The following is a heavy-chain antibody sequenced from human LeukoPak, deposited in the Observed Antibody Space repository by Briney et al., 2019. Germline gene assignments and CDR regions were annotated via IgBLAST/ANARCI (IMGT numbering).Heavy chain of an antibody. D-gene: IGHD4-17*01. CDR2: INSDGSSK. V-gene: IGHV3-74*01. CDR3: ARDRIGDSVIYFDS. Sequence: GGSLRLSCAASGFSFRDYWMYWVRQAPGKGLVWVARINSDGSSKNYADSAKGRFTISRDNAKNTHYLQMNSLRAEDTAVYYCARDRIGDSVIYFDSWGQGTLVTVSS. J-gene: IGHJ4*02. CDR1: GFSFRDYW.